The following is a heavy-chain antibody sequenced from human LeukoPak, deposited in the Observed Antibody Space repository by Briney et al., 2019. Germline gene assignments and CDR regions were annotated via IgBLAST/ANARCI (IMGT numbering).Heavy chain of an antibody. Sequence: GGSLRLSCAASGFTFSGYWMHWVRQAPGKGLVWVSRINEDGSFTSYADSVKGRFTVSRDNAKNTLYLQMNSLRAEDTAVYYGAGGLVMVNTPGDDFDYWGGGGLVTVSS. V-gene: IGHV3-74*01. CDR2: INEDGSFT. CDR3: AGGLVMVNTPGDDFDY. CDR1: GFTFSGYW. D-gene: IGHD2-21*01. J-gene: IGHJ4*02.